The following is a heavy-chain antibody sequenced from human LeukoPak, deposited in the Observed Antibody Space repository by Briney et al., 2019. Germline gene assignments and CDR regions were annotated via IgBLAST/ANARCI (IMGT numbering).Heavy chain of an antibody. V-gene: IGHV4-34*01. Sequence: TSETLSLTCAVYGGSFSGYYWSWIRQPPGKGLEWIGEINHSGSTNYNPSLKSRVTISVDTSKNQFSLKLSSVTAADTAVYYCAREMTPTLFDYWGQGTLVTVSS. CDR3: AREMTPTLFDY. CDR2: INHSGST. J-gene: IGHJ4*02. D-gene: IGHD2-15*01. CDR1: GGSFSGYY.